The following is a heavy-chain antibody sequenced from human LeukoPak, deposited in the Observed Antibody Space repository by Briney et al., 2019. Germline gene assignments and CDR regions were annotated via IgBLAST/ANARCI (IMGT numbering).Heavy chain of an antibody. CDR1: GYTFTSYG. D-gene: IGHD3-10*01. V-gene: IGHV1-18*01. CDR3: ARTVLLWFGELLPAPADY. J-gene: IGHJ4*02. Sequence: ASVKVSCKASGYTFTSYGISWVRQAPGQGLEWMGRISAYNGNTNYAQKLQGRVTMTTDTSTSTAYMELRSLRSDDTAVYYCARTVLLWFGELLPAPADYWGQGTLVTVSS. CDR2: ISAYNGNT.